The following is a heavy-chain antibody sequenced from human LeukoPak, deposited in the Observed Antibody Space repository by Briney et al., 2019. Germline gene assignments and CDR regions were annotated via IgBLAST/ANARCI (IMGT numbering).Heavy chain of an antibody. J-gene: IGHJ3*02. CDR1: GGTFSSYA. Sequence: ASVKVSCKASGGTFSSYAISWVRQAPGQGLEWMGGIIPIFGTANYAQKFQGRVTITTDESTSTAYMELSSLRSEDAAVYYCARSYIGVDAFDIWGQGTMVTVSS. CDR3: ARSYIGVDAFDI. CDR2: IIPIFGTA. D-gene: IGHD3-16*01. V-gene: IGHV1-69*05.